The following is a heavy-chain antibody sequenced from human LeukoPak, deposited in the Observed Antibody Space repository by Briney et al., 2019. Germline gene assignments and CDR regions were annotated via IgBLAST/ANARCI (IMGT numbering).Heavy chain of an antibody. CDR3: AIAKSSSVLDYGMDV. V-gene: IGHV3-30*03. CDR2: ISYDGSQK. D-gene: IGHD6-13*01. CDR1: GFDFSAFG. Sequence: GGSLRLSCAASGFDFSAFGMNWVRQAPGKGLEWVAVISYDGSQKYYADSVKGRFTISRDNSKNTLYLQMNSLRAEDTAVYYCAIAKSSSVLDYGMDVWGQGTTVTVSS. J-gene: IGHJ6*02.